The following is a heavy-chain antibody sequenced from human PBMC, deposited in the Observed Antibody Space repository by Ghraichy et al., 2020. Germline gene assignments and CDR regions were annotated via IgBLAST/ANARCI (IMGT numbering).Heavy chain of an antibody. CDR3: ARLSGGLDV. J-gene: IGHJ6*02. Sequence: GGSLRLSCAASGFTVSAFSMTWVRQIPGKGLECVTYVTVSGYKKYSDSAKGRFTISRDDAKNSLYLQMNSLRADDTAVYYCARLSGGLDVWGQGTRVTVSS. V-gene: IGHV3-69-1*02. CDR2: VTVSGYK. CDR1: GFTVSAFS. D-gene: IGHD2/OR15-2a*01.